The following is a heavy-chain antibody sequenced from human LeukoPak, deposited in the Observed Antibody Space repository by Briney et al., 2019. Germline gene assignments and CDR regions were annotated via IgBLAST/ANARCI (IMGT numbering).Heavy chain of an antibody. J-gene: IGHJ3*01. V-gene: IGHV3-30*02. Sequence: PGGSLRLSCGASGFTFSSYGRHWVRQAPGKGLEWVAFIHYDGSSKYYADSVKGRFTISRDNSKNTLYLQMNSLRVEDTAVYYCAKDPTGTSAFDVWGQGTMVTVSS. D-gene: IGHD1-1*01. CDR2: IHYDGSSK. CDR1: GFTFSSYG. CDR3: AKDPTGTSAFDV.